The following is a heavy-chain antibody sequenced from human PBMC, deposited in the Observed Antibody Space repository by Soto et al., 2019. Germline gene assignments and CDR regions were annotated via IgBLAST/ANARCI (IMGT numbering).Heavy chain of an antibody. CDR1: GCSISSGGYY. J-gene: IGHJ4*02. Sequence: QVQLQESGPGLVKPSQTLSLTCTVSGCSISSGGYYWGWIRQHPGKGLEWIGYISYSGGTYYNPSLKSRVTISVATSKNQFSLKLSSVTAADTAVYYCAREGSSSVSRYFDYWGQGTLVTVSS. V-gene: IGHV4-31*03. CDR3: AREGSSSVSRYFDY. D-gene: IGHD6-6*01. CDR2: ISYSGGT.